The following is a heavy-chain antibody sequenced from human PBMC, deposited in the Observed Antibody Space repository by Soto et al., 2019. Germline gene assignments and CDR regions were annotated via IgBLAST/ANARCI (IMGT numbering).Heavy chain of an antibody. V-gene: IGHV1-69*01. CDR1: GGTFSSYA. D-gene: IGHD2-15*01. CDR3: GREPLEGGKSKGSSDP. Sequence: QVQLVQSGAEVKKPGSSVKVSCKASGGTFSSYAISWVRQAPGQGLEWMGGIIPIFGTANYAQKFQGRVRIPADEPTRTAYRGLSGRRSGDRAVYFCGREPLEGGKSKGSSDPWGRGPL. CDR2: IIPIFGTA. J-gene: IGHJ2*01.